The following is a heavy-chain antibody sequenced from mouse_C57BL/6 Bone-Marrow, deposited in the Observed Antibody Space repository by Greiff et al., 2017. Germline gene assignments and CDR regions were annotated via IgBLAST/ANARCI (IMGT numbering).Heavy chain of an antibody. V-gene: IGHV14-4*01. Sequence: EVQLQQSGAELVRPGASVKLSCTASGFNIKDDYMHWVKQRPEQGLEWIGWIDPENGDTEYASKFQGKATITADTSSNTAYLQLSSLTSEDTAVYYCTTFAYDYDEGYYFDYWGQGTTLTVSS. CDR3: TTFAYDYDEGYYFDY. CDR1: GFNIKDDY. D-gene: IGHD2-4*01. CDR2: IDPENGDT. J-gene: IGHJ2*01.